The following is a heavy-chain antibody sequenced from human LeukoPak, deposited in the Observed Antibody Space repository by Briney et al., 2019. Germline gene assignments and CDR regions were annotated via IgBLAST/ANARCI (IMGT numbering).Heavy chain of an antibody. CDR1: GFTFSSCA. Sequence: GGSLRLSCAASGFTFSSCAMHWVRQAPGKGLEWVAVISYDGSNKYYADSVKGRFTISRDNSKNTLYLQMNSLRAEDTAVYYCARLRQWLYYFDYWGQGTLVTVSS. J-gene: IGHJ4*02. V-gene: IGHV3-30-3*01. D-gene: IGHD6-19*01. CDR2: ISYDGSNK. CDR3: ARLRQWLYYFDY.